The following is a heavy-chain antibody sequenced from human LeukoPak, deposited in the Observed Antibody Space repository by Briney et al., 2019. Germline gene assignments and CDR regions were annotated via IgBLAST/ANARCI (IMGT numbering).Heavy chain of an antibody. Sequence: SETLSLTCTVSGGSISSSSYYWGWIRQPPGKGLEWIGSIYYSGSTYYNPSLKSRVTISVDTSKNQFSLKLSSVTAADTAVYYCARPWNGSGWYINYYGMDVWGQGTTVTVSS. V-gene: IGHV4-39*01. CDR2: IYYSGST. D-gene: IGHD6-19*01. CDR3: ARPWNGSGWYINYYGMDV. CDR1: GGSISSSSYY. J-gene: IGHJ6*02.